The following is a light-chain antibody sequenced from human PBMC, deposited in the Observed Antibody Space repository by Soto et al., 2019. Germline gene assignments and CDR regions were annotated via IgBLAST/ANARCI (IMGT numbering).Light chain of an antibody. J-gene: IGLJ2*01. CDR2: SDN. Sequence: VLTQPPSASGTPGQRVTISCSGSSFNIGSNSVNWYQHVPGTAPKLLIHSDNQRPSGVSVRFSASKSDTSASLAISGLQSEDEAAYYCAAWDDSLNSPLFGGGTKLTVL. CDR3: AAWDDSLNSPL. V-gene: IGLV1-44*01. CDR1: SFNIGSNS.